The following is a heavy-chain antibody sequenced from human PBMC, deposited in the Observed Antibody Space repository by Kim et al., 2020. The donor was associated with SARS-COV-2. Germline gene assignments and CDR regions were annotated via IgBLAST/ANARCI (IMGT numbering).Heavy chain of an antibody. Sequence: ASVKVSCKASGYTFTGHYIHWVRRAPGQGLEWMGWINPTSGGKNYAQKFQGRVTMTRDPSTTTAYMDVISLRSDDTAVYYCAIISSRSVDHWGQGSLVTVSS. CDR2: INPTSGGK. J-gene: IGHJ4*02. CDR3: AIISSRSVDH. D-gene: IGHD3-10*01. V-gene: IGHV1-2*02. CDR1: GYTFTGHY.